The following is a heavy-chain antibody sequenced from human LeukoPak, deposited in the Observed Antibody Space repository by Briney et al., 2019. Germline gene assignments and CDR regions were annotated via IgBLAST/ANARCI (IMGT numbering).Heavy chain of an antibody. CDR1: GGSISSGGYY. V-gene: IGHV4-31*03. CDR3: ARVTSGYYTTDAFDI. CDR2: IYYSGST. J-gene: IGHJ3*02. D-gene: IGHD3-3*01. Sequence: SQTLSLTCTVSGGSISSGGYYWSWIRQHPGKGLEWIGYIYYSGSTYYNLSLKSRVTISVDTSKNQFSLKLSSVTAADTAVYFCARVTSGYYTTDAFDIWGQGTMVTVSS.